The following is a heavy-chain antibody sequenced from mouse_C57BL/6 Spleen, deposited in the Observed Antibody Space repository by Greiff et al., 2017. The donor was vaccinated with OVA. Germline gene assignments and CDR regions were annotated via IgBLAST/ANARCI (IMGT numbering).Heavy chain of an antibody. CDR3: ARDEIYQGCAY. J-gene: IGHJ3*01. D-gene: IGHD2-3*01. Sequence: DVHLVESGGGLVKPGGSLKLSCAASGFTFSSYAMSWVRQTPEKRLEWVATISDGGSYTYYPDNVKGRFTISRDNAKNNLYLQMSHLKSEDTAMYYCARDEIYQGCAYWGQGTLVTVSA. CDR1: GFTFSSYA. CDR2: ISDGGSYT. V-gene: IGHV5-4*01.